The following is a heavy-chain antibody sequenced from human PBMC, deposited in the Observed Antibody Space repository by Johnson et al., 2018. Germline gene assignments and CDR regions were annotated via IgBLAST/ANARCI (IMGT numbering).Heavy chain of an antibody. V-gene: IGHV3-11*01. J-gene: IGHJ3*02. CDR1: GFTFSDYY. CDR3: ARDPPLSSGRTDAFDI. CDR2: ISSSGSTI. Sequence: QVQLVESGGGLVQPGGSLRLSCAASGFTFSDYYMSWIRQAPGKGLEWVSYISSSGSTIYYADSVKGRFTISRDNAKNSLYLQMNSLRAGDTAVYYWARDPPLSSGRTDAFDIWGQGTMVTVSS. D-gene: IGHD6-19*01.